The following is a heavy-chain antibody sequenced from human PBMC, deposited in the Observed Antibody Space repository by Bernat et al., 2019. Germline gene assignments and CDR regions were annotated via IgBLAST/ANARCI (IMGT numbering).Heavy chain of an antibody. CDR2: IYYSGST. J-gene: IGHJ4*02. Sequence: QLQLQESGPGLVKPSETLSLTCTVSGGSISSSSYYWGWIRQPPGKGPEWIGSIYYSGSTYYNPSLKIRVTISVDTSKNQFSLKLSSVTAADTAVYYCASRTAAGRQYYFDYWGQGTLVTVSS. CDR3: ASRTAAGRQYYFDY. CDR1: GGSISSSSYY. V-gene: IGHV4-39*01. D-gene: IGHD6-13*01.